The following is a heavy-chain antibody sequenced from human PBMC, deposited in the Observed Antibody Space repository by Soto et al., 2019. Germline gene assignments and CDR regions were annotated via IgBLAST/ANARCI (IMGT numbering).Heavy chain of an antibody. CDR3: GTRGGGGGY. J-gene: IGHJ4*02. CDR2: IYSGGYT. D-gene: IGHD3-10*01. CDR1: GFTVSNNY. V-gene: IGHV3-53*01. Sequence: EVQLVESGGGLIQPGGSLRLSCAVSGFTVSNNYMSWVRQAPGKGLEGVSVIYSGGYTAYGDSVKGRFTISRDNSKNPLYLKMNGLGAADTAVFYGGTRGGGGGYWGQGTLVTVSS.